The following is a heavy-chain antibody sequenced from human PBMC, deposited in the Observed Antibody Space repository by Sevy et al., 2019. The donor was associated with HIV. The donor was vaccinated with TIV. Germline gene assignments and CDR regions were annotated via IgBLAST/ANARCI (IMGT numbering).Heavy chain of an antibody. CDR1: GLTFGDYA. V-gene: IGHV3-49*03. CDR2: IRSKDYGGAT. Sequence: GGSLRLSCTGSGLTFGDYAMSWFRQAPGMGLEWVGFIRSKDYGGATEYAASVKGRFTISRDDSKSIADLQMNSLKTEDTAVYYCTRGYYYDSSGYSDYWGQGILVTVSS. CDR3: TRGYYYDSSGYSDY. J-gene: IGHJ4*02. D-gene: IGHD3-22*01.